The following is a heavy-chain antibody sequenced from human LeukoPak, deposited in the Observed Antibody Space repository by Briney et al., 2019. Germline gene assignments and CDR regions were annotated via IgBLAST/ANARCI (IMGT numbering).Heavy chain of an antibody. V-gene: IGHV4-59*12. CDR3: ARERLIRTFDI. J-gene: IGHJ3*02. D-gene: IGHD3-22*01. CDR1: GGSISSYY. Sequence: PSETLSLTCTVSGGSISSYYWSWIRQPPGKGLEWIGYIYYSGSTYYNPSLKSRVTISVDTSKNQFSLKLSSVTAADTAVYYCARERLIRTFDIWGQGTMVTVSS. CDR2: IYYSGST.